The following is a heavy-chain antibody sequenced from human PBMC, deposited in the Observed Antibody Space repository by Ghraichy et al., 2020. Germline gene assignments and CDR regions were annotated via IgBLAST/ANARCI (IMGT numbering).Heavy chain of an antibody. V-gene: IGHV3-9*01. J-gene: IGHJ4*02. CDR3: AKASRRRWQWLATFDY. CDR2: ISWNSGSI. Sequence: GGSLRLSCAASGFTFDDYAMHWVRQAPGKGLEWVSGISWNSGSIGYADSVKGRFTISRDNAKNSLYLQMNSLRAEDTALYYCAKASRRRWQWLATFDYWGQGTLVTVSS. D-gene: IGHD6-19*01. CDR1: GFTFDDYA.